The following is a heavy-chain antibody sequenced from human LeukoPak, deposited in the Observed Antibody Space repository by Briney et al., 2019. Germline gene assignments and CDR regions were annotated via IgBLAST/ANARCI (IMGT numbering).Heavy chain of an antibody. CDR1: GFTFSSFA. CDR2: ISGSAGST. J-gene: IGHJ4*02. CDR3: AKEMDSSGYSVDY. Sequence: GGSLRLSCAASGFTFSSFAMNWVRQAPGKGLEWVSAISGSAGSTYYADSVKGRFTISRDNSRNTLYLQMSSLRAEDTAVYYCAKEMDSSGYSVDYWGQGTLVTVSS. D-gene: IGHD3-22*01. V-gene: IGHV3-23*01.